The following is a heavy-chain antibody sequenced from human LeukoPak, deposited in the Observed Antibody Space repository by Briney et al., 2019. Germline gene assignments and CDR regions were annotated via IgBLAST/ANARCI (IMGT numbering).Heavy chain of an antibody. CDR3: ARGPGLDTAMVTPSDY. J-gene: IGHJ4*02. Sequence: ASVKVSCKASGYTFTSCYMHWVRQAPGQGLEWMGWMNPNSGNTGYAQKFQGRVTMTRNTSISTAYMELSSLRSEDTAVYYCARGPGLDTAMVTPSDYWGQGTLVTVSS. D-gene: IGHD5-18*01. CDR2: MNPNSGNT. V-gene: IGHV1-8*02. CDR1: GYTFTSCY.